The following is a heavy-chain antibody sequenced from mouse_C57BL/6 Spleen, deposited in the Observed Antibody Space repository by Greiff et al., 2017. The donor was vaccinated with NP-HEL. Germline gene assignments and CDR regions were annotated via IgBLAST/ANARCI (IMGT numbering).Heavy chain of an antibody. J-gene: IGHJ2*01. CDR3: ARRDHYYGSSYGDFDY. D-gene: IGHD1-1*01. CDR2: IHPTSGST. CDR1: GYTFTSYW. V-gene: IGHV1-64*01. Sequence: QVQLLQPGAELVKPGASVKLSCKASGYTFTSYWMHWVMQRPGQGLEWIGMIHPTSGSTNYNEKFKSQATLTVDKSSSTDYMQLSSLTSEDSTVYYCARRDHYYGSSYGDFDYWGQGTTLTVSS.